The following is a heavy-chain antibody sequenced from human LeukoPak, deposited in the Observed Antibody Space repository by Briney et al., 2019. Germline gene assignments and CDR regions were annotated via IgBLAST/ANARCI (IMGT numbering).Heavy chain of an antibody. CDR1: GGTFSSYA. Sequence: GASVKVSCKASGGTFSSYAISWVRQAPGQGLEWMGGIIPIFGTANYAQKFQGRVTITADESTSTAYMELSSLRSEDTAVYYCARGRGLPGYSSSWYFDYWGQGTLVTVSS. D-gene: IGHD6-13*01. J-gene: IGHJ4*02. V-gene: IGHV1-69*13. CDR2: IIPIFGTA. CDR3: ARGRGLPGYSSSWYFDY.